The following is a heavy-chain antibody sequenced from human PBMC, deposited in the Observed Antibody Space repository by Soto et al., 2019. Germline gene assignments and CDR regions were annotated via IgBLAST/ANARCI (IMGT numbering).Heavy chain of an antibody. CDR2: ARNKANSYTT. CDR1: GFTFSDDY. J-gene: IGHJ3*02. Sequence: EVQLVESGGGLVQPGGSLRLSCAASGFTFSDDYMDWVRQAPGKGLEWVGRARNKANSYTTEYAASVKGRFTISRDDSKNSLYLQMNSLKTEDTAAYFCARAGYCSGAICYGAFDIWGQGTMVTVSS. D-gene: IGHD2-15*01. V-gene: IGHV3-72*01. CDR3: ARAGYCSGAICYGAFDI.